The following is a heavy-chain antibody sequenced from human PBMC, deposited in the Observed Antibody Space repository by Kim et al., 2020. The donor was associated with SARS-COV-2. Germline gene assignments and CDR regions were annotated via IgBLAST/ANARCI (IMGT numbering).Heavy chain of an antibody. CDR2: LYSGGST. J-gene: IGHJ6*02. Sequence: GGSLRLSCAASGFTVSSNYMSWVRQAPGKGLEWVSVLYSGGSTYYADSVKGRFTISRDNPKNTLYLQMNSLRAEDTAVYYCARVKHDFWSGYDYYYYGMDVWGQGTTVTVSS. CDR1: GFTVSSNY. V-gene: IGHV3-53*01. D-gene: IGHD3-3*01. CDR3: ARVKHDFWSGYDYYYYGMDV.